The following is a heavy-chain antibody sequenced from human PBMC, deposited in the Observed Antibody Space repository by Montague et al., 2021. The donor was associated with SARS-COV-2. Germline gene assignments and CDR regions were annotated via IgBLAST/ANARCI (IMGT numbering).Heavy chain of an antibody. CDR1: GGAMSSYY. V-gene: IGHV4-59*08. D-gene: IGHD6-19*01. CDR3: ARHGCSSGGHRCGFDP. CDR2: IYYSGST. Sequence: SETLSLTCTVSGGAMSSYYCIWIRQPPGKGLEWIGYIYYSGSTNYNPSLKSRVTITVDTSKNQFSLKLSSVTAADTAAYYCARHGCSSGGHRCGFDPWGQGTLVTVSS. J-gene: IGHJ5*02.